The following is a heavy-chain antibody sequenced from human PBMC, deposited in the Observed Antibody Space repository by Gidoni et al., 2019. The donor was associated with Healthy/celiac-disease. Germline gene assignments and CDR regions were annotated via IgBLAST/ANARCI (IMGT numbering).Heavy chain of an antibody. J-gene: IGHJ4*02. CDR1: GFTFSSYS. D-gene: IGHD3-22*01. CDR2: ISSSSSTI. Sequence: EVQLVESGGGLVQPGGSLRLSCAASGFTFSSYSMNWVRQAPGKGLEWVSYISSSSSTIYYADSVKGRFTISRDNAKNSLYLQMNSLRAEDTAVYYCARDSYYDSSGYYRDYWGQGTLVTVSS. CDR3: ARDSYYDSSGYYRDY. V-gene: IGHV3-48*04.